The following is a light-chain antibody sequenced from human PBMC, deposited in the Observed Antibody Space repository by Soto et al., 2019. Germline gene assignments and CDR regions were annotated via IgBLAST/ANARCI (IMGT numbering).Light chain of an antibody. J-gene: IGKJ2*01. CDR3: RQYGSSPSYT. CDR1: QSVSSSSY. V-gene: IGKV3-20*01. CDR2: GAS. Sequence: EIVLTQSPGTLSLSPGERATLSCRASQSVSSSSYLAWYQQKPGQAPRLLIYGASSRATGIPDRFSGSGSASDFTLTISRLEPEDLPVSYCRQYGSSPSYTFGQGTKLEIK.